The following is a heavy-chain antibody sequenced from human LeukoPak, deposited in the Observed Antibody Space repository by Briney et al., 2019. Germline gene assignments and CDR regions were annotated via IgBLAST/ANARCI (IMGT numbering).Heavy chain of an antibody. CDR1: GFTFSSYS. Sequence: GGALRLSCAASGFTFSSYSMNWVRQAPGKGLEWVSYISSSSSTIFYADSVKGRFTISRDNIKNSLFMQMNSLRTEATAVYYCARAYVGPPSRLYYGGGDCYSQCCWFDPWGQGTLVTVSS. V-gene: IGHV3-48*01. J-gene: IGHJ5*02. CDR3: ARAYVGPPSRLYYGGGDCYSQCCWFDP. CDR2: ISSSSSTI. D-gene: IGHD2-21*02.